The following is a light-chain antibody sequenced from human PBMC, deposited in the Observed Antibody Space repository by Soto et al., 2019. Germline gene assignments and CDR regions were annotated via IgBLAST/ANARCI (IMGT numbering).Light chain of an antibody. Sequence: ETVLTQSPATLSMSPGERANLSCRASQSVSNYLAWYQQKPGQAPRLLIYDASNRATGIPARFSGSRSGRDFTLTISSLEPEDFAVYYCQQRSTWHGTFGQGTKLEIK. CDR3: QQRSTWHGT. CDR2: DAS. CDR1: QSVSNY. J-gene: IGKJ2*01. V-gene: IGKV3-11*02.